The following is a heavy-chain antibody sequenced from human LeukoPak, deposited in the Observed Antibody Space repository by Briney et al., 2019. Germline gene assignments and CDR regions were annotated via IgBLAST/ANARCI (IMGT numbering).Heavy chain of an antibody. D-gene: IGHD3-22*01. Sequence: GWSLRLSCAASGFTFSSYSMNWVRQAPGKGLEWVSSISSSSYIYYADSVKGRFTISRDNSKNSLYLQMNSLRAEDTAVYYCARSLPPDYYDSSGYRYGMDVWGQGTTVTVSS. CDR2: ISSSSYI. V-gene: IGHV3-21*01. CDR1: GFTFSSYS. CDR3: ARSLPPDYYDSSGYRYGMDV. J-gene: IGHJ6*02.